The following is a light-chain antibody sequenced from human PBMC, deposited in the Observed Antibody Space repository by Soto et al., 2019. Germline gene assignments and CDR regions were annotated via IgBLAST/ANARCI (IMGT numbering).Light chain of an antibody. CDR2: AAS. CDR3: QQNYDTPIT. Sequence: DFDMTQSPSSLSALVRDIVTITYLASQSIGTFLSWYQQKSGRAPKLLIYAASSLQIGVPSRFSGSGSGTNFTLTISSLQPEDFATYFCQQNYDTPITFGQGTRLEI. J-gene: IGKJ5*01. V-gene: IGKV1-39*01. CDR1: QSIGTF.